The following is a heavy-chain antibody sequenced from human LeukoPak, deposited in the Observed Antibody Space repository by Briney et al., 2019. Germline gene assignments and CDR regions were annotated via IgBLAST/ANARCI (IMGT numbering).Heavy chain of an antibody. V-gene: IGHV4-39*01. J-gene: IGHJ6*02. CDR1: GGSISLSRFY. Sequence: SSETLSLTCTVNGGSISLSRFYWGFMRQPPGKGWEWIGTIYYSGTTYYNPSLKSRVTISVDTSKNQFSLKLSSVTAADTAVYYCARHGPRDFYAIDVWGQGTTVTVSS. CDR2: IYYSGTT. CDR3: ARHGPRDFYAIDV. D-gene: IGHD1-14*01.